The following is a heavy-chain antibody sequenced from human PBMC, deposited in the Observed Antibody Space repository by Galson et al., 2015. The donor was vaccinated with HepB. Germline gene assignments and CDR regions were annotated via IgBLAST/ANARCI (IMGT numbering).Heavy chain of an antibody. J-gene: IGHJ6*03. CDR2: IKQDGNEK. D-gene: IGHD3-3*01. Sequence: SLRLSCAVSGFPFSNFWMTWVRQAPGKGLEWVANIKQDGNEKYYVDSVKGRFTISRDNAKNSLYPQMNSLRVEDTAVYYCARRADFWSGYFGYYYHYMDVWGKGTTVTVSS. CDR1: GFPFSNFW. CDR3: ARRADFWSGYFGYYYHYMDV. V-gene: IGHV3-7*01.